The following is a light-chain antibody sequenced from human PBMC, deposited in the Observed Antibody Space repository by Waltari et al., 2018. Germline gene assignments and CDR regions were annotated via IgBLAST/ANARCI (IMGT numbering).Light chain of an antibody. V-gene: IGKV3-20*01. J-gene: IGKJ1*01. Sequence: EIVLTQSPGTLSLSPVDRVTLSCRASQRVSRFLAWYQQKPGQAPRLLIYGASTRATGIPDRFSGSGSGTDFSLTISRLEPEDFAVYYCQKYDRLPATFGQGTKVDIK. CDR1: QRVSRF. CDR3: QKYDRLPAT. CDR2: GAS.